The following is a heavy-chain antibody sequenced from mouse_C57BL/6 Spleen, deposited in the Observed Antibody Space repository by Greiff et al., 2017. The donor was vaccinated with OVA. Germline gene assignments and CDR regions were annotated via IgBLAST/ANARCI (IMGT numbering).Heavy chain of an antibody. CDR3: AREDTTVVATGYFDV. CDR1: GFSLTSYA. Sequence: QVQLKQSGPGLVAPSQSLSITCTVSGFSLTSYAISWVRQPPGKGLEWLGVIWTGGGTNYNSALKSRLSISKDNSKSQVFLKMNSLQTDDTARYYCAREDTTVVATGYFDVWGTGTTVTVSS. J-gene: IGHJ1*03. CDR2: IWTGGGT. V-gene: IGHV2-9-1*01. D-gene: IGHD1-1*01.